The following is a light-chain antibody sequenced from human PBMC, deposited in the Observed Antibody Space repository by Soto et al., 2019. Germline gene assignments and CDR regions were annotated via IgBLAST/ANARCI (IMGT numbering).Light chain of an antibody. CDR2: GAS. J-gene: IGKJ2*01. V-gene: IGKV3-15*01. CDR1: QSVSSN. CDR3: QQANNWRYT. Sequence: EIVMTQSPATLSVSPGERATLSCRASQSVSSNLAWYQQKPVQAPRLLIYGASTRATGIPARFSGSGSGTEFTHTISSLQSADFAVYDGQQANNWRYTFGQGTKLEIK.